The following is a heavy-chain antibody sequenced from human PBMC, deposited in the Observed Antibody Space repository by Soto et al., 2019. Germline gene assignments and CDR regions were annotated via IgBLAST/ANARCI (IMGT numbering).Heavy chain of an antibody. J-gene: IGHJ6*02. CDR1: GGSISSSSYY. CDR2: IYYSGST. Sequence: SETLSLTCTVSGGSISSSSYYWGWIRQPPGKGLEWIGSIYYSGSTYYNPSLKSRVTISVDTSKNQFSLKLSSVTAADTAVYYCARWYYYGSGSDHRDAYYYGMDVWGQGTTVT. CDR3: ARWYYYGSGSDHRDAYYYGMDV. D-gene: IGHD3-10*01. V-gene: IGHV4-39*01.